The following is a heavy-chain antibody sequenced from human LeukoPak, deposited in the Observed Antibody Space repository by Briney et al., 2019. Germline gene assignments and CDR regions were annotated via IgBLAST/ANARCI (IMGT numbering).Heavy chain of an antibody. CDR3: KVVVVVGTTTTERHI. D-gene: IGHD2-15*01. V-gene: IGHV3-15*01. CDR1: GVASTNAW. Sequence: TLSPSCAASGVASTNAWMSWVREAPGKGLEWVGRITSKSDGGTTDYPAPVKGRFTITRDDSNNTLYLQMNSLKTEDTAVYYCKVVVVVGTTTTERHIWGQGTMVTVSS. J-gene: IGHJ3*02. CDR2: ITSKSDGGTT.